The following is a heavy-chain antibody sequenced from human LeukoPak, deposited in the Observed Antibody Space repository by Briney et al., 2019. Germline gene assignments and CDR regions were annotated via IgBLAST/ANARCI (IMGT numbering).Heavy chain of an antibody. J-gene: IGHJ4*02. V-gene: IGHV3-74*01. Sequence: PGWSLRLSCAASGFTFSSYGMHWVRQAPGKGLAWVSVIRSDGSITTYADSVKGRFTISRDTAKNTLYLQINSLRAEDTAVYYCARDGRSGNFDKWGQGTLVSVSS. CDR3: ARDGRSGNFDK. D-gene: IGHD1-26*01. CDR1: GFTFSSYG. CDR2: IRSDGSIT.